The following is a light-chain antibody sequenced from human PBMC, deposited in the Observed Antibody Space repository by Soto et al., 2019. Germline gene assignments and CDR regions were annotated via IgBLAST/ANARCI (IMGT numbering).Light chain of an antibody. V-gene: IGKV1-39*01. CDR1: QTISTY. CDR2: AAS. J-gene: IGKJ2*01. Sequence: DIQMTQSPSSLSASVGDRVTITCRASQTISTYLNWYQQNPGKAPKLLIYAASTLQSGVPSRFSCSGSGTDFTLTISSLQPEDFATYYCQQSHGIPYTFGPGTKLEIK. CDR3: QQSHGIPYT.